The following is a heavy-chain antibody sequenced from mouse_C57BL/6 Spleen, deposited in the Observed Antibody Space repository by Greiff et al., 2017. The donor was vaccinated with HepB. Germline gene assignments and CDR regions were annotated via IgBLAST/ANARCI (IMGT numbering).Heavy chain of an antibody. CDR3: TRDGKLSSYYAMDY. CDR1: GFTFSSYA. V-gene: IGHV5-9-1*02. CDR2: ISSGGDYI. Sequence: EVKLVESGEGLVKPGGSLKLSCAASGFTFSSYAMSWVRQTPEKRLEWVAYISSGGDYIYYADTVKGRLTISRDNARNTLYLQMSSLKSEDTAMYYCTRDGKLSSYYAMDYWGQGTSVTVSS. D-gene: IGHD1-1*02. J-gene: IGHJ4*01.